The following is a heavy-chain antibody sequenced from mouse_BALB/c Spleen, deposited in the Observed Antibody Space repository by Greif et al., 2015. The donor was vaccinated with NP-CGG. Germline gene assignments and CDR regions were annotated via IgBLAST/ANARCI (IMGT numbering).Heavy chain of an antibody. CDR3: NAGGPTVVARGHYAMDY. CDR2: IDPENGDT. D-gene: IGHD1-1*01. J-gene: IGHJ4*01. V-gene: IGHV14-4*02. CDR1: GFNIKDYY. Sequence: EVQLQQSGAELVRSGASVKLSCTASGFNIKDYYMHWVKQRPEQGLEWIGWIDPENGDTEYAPKFQGKATMTADTSSNTAYLQLSSLTSEDTAVYYCNAGGPTVVARGHYAMDYWGQGTSVTVSS.